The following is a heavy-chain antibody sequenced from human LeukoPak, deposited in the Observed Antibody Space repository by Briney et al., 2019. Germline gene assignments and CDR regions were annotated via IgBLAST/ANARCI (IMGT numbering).Heavy chain of an antibody. J-gene: IGHJ4*02. D-gene: IGHD3-22*01. CDR3: ARGRYYYDSGGYYRGYYFDY. Sequence: GGSLRLSCAASGFTFSSYAMHWVRQAPGKGLEWVAVISYDGSNKYYADSVKGRFTISRDNSKNTLYLQMNSLRAEDTAVYYCARGRYYYDSGGYYRGYYFDYWGQGTLVTVSS. V-gene: IGHV3-30-3*01. CDR2: ISYDGSNK. CDR1: GFTFSSYA.